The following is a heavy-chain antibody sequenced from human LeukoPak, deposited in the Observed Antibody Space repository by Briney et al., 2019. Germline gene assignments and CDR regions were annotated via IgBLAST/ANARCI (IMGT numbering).Heavy chain of an antibody. Sequence: GGPQSLPCAASGFTFSSYDVLGVREAPGKAREGVAVISYWGSNIYCAHSVKRRFPISRDNSKNKPYLQMNSLRAEDTAVYYCAKDRRQLWVMDYWGQGTLVTVSS. D-gene: IGHD5-18*01. CDR2: ISYWGSNI. CDR1: GFTFSSYD. J-gene: IGHJ4*02. CDR3: AKDRRQLWVMDY. V-gene: IGHV3-30*18.